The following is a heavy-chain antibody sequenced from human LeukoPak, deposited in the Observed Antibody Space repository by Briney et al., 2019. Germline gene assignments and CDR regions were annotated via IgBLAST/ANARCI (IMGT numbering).Heavy chain of an antibody. CDR3: ARGAKYYYYYMDV. CDR1: RFTFSDYY. CDR2: ISSSGSTI. J-gene: IGHJ6*03. V-gene: IGHV3-11*01. Sequence: PGGSLRLSCAASRFTFSDYYMSWIRQAPGKGLEWVSYISSSGSTIYYEDSVKGRFTISRDNAKNSLYLQMNSLRAEDTAVYYCARGAKYYYYYMDVWGKGTTVTVSS.